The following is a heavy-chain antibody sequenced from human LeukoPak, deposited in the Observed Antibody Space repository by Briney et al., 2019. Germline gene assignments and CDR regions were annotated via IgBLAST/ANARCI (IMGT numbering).Heavy chain of an antibody. J-gene: IGHJ4*02. CDR1: GGSISSSNW. CDR2: IYYSGST. Sequence: PSGTLSLTCAVSGGSISSSNWWSWVRQPPGKGLEWIGSIYYSGSTYYNPSLKSQVTISVDTSKNQFSLKLSSVTAADTAVYYCARPDPRSSGWYSTFDYWGQGTLVTVSS. CDR3: ARPDPRSSGWYSTFDY. V-gene: IGHV4-4*02. D-gene: IGHD6-19*01.